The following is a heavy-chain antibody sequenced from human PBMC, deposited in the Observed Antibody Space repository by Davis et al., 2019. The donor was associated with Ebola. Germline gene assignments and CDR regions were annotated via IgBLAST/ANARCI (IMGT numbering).Heavy chain of an antibody. J-gene: IGHJ4*02. CDR2: INSDGSST. D-gene: IGHD2-15*01. Sequence: HTGGSLRLSCAASGFTFSSYWMHWVRHTPGKGLVWVSRINSDGSSTSYADSVKGRFTISRDNAKNTLYLQMNSLRAEDTAVYYCARGGLLLWLVYWGQGTLVTVSS. CDR3: ARGGLLLWLVY. V-gene: IGHV3-74*01. CDR1: GFTFSSYW.